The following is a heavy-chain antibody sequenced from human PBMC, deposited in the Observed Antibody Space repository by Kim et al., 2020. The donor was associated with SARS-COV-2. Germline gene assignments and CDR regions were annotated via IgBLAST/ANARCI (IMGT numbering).Heavy chain of an antibody. J-gene: IGHJ5*02. D-gene: IGHD6-13*01. Sequence: NTNPSPKSRVTISVDTSKNQFSLKLSSVTAADTAVYYCARYSRISNWFDPWGQGTLVTVSS. V-gene: IGHV4-59*01. CDR3: ARYSRISNWFDP.